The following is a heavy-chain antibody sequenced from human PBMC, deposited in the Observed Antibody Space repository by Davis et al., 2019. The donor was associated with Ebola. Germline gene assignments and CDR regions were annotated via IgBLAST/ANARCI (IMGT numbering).Heavy chain of an antibody. J-gene: IGHJ4*02. V-gene: IGHV3-30*03. CDR1: GFTFSSYG. CDR3: ARETYSSGWYILY. CDR2: ISYDGSNK. D-gene: IGHD6-19*01. Sequence: PGGSLRLSCAASGFTFSSYGMHWVRQAPGKGLEWVAVISYDGSNKYYADSVKGRFTISRDNSKNTLYLQMNSLRAEDTAVYYCARETYSSGWYILYWGQGTLVTVSS.